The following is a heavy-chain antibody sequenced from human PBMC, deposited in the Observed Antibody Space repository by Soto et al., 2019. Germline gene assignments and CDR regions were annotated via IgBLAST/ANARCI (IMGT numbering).Heavy chain of an antibody. V-gene: IGHV1-69*06. CDR2: IIPIFGTA. J-gene: IGHJ5*02. CDR1: GGGLGSYA. CDR3: ARAQSSSRYQANCFDP. Sequence: SVEVSCEECGGGLGSYASSCVRQAHGQGLEWMGGIIPIFGTANYAQKFQGRVTITADKSTSTAYMELSSLRSEDTAVYYCARAQSSSRYQANCFDPRVKRTPVPVSS. D-gene: IGHD6-13*01.